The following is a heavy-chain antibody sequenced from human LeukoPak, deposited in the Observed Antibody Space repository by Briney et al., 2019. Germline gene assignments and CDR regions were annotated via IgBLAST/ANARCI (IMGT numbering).Heavy chain of an antibody. Sequence: GGSLRLSCAASGFTFSSYWMTWARQAPGKGLEWVANIKQDGSEKYYVDSVKGRFTISRDNAKNSVYLQMNSLRAEDTAVYYCARDTRWGGEDFGFWGQGTLVTVSS. J-gene: IGHJ4*02. CDR1: GFTFSSYW. CDR2: IKQDGSEK. V-gene: IGHV3-7*04. D-gene: IGHD2-2*01. CDR3: ARDTRWGGEDFGF.